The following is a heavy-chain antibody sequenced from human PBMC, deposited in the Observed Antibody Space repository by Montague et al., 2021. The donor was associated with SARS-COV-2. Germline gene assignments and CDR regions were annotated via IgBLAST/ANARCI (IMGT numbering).Heavy chain of an antibody. J-gene: IGHJ4*02. Sequence: SLRLSCAASGFTFSSYAMHWVRQPPGAGLGWAAGISYDGSNKHYPDFVKGRFTISRGASKNTVYLQMNSLRHEDTAIYYCARERLRYFDSWGQGVLVTVSS. V-gene: IGHV3-30-3*01. CDR1: GFTFSSYA. D-gene: IGHD4-17*01. CDR2: ISYDGSNK. CDR3: ARERLRYFDS.